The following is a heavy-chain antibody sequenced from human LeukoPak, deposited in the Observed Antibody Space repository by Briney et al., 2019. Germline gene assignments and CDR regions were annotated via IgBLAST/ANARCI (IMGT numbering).Heavy chain of an antibody. J-gene: IGHJ4*02. CDR1: GFNFNNYA. D-gene: IGHD3-9*01. Sequence: GGSLRLSCAASGFNFNNYAMHWVRQAPGKGLEWVGRIKSKTDGGTTDYAAPVKGRFTISRDDSKNTLYLQMNSLKTEDTAVYYCTTDSNVLRYFDWVYPLDYWGQGTLVTVSS. CDR2: IKSKTDGGTT. CDR3: TTDSNVLRYFDWVYPLDY. V-gene: IGHV3-15*01.